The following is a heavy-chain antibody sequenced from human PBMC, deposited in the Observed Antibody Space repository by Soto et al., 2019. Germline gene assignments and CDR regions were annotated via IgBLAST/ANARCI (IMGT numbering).Heavy chain of an antibody. CDR3: GGIDSSVLKWFDS. CDR1: GHSFANYW. Sequence: GESLKISCKGSGHSFANYWIGWLRQMPGKGLEWMGIIFPGDSDTRYSPSFQGQVTISADKSINTAYLQWNSLKASDTAKYYCGGIDSSVLKWFDSWGQGTLVTVSS. CDR2: IFPGDSDT. D-gene: IGHD3-22*01. J-gene: IGHJ5*01. V-gene: IGHV5-51*01.